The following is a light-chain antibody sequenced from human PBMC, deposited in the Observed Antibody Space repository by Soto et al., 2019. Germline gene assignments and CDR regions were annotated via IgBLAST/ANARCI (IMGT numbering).Light chain of an antibody. Sequence: DIVMTQSPDSLAVSLGERATINCKSSQSVLYTSNNKNHLAWYQQKPGQPPKLIIYWASTRESGVPDRFSGSGSGKDVTLTISSLQAEDVAVYYCHQFYSIPITFGPGTKVDIK. V-gene: IGKV4-1*01. CDR3: HQFYSIPIT. J-gene: IGKJ3*01. CDR1: QSVLYTSNNKNH. CDR2: WAS.